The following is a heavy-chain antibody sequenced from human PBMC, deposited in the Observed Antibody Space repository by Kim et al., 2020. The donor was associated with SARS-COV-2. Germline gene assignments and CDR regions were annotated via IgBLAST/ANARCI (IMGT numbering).Heavy chain of an antibody. V-gene: IGHV1-69*13. Sequence: SVKVSCKASGGTFSSYAISWVRQAPGQGLEWMGGIIPIFGTANYAQKFQGRVTITADESTSTAYMELSSLRSEDTAVYYCARHYYDSSGYLPFYYYYYGMDVWGQGTTVTVSS. CDR2: IIPIFGTA. D-gene: IGHD3-22*01. CDR3: ARHYYDSSGYLPFYYYYYGMDV. J-gene: IGHJ6*02. CDR1: GGTFSSYA.